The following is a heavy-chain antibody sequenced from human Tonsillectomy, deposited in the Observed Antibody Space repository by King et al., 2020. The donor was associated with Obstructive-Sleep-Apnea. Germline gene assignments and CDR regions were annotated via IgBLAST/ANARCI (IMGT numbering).Heavy chain of an antibody. CDR1: GYTFTTHW. D-gene: IGHD3-10*01. V-gene: IGHV5-51*01. CDR3: ARGSSTRFYDYYYGIDV. Sequence: EVQLVESGAEVKKPGESLKISCKGSGYTFTTHWIAWVRQRPGKGLECMGIIHPDDSDTRYSPSFQGPVTFSADKSSNTAYLQWNSLKASDSALYYCARGSSTRFYDYYYGIDVWGPGTTVAVSS. CDR2: IHPDDSDT. J-gene: IGHJ6*02.